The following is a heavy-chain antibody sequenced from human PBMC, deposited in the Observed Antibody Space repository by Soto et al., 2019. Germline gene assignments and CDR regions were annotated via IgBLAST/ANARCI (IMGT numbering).Heavy chain of an antibody. CDR1: GFIFSGYA. V-gene: IGHV3-33*01. J-gene: IGHJ4*02. CDR3: ARDGLARAINF. D-gene: IGHD5-12*01. CDR2: IWYEGSET. Sequence: QVQLVESGGGMVHPGESLRLSCSASGFIFSGYAMHWVRQAPGKGLEWVAMIWYEGSETYYADSVRGRFVISRDNSKDMVYLQMTSLRAEDTAVYYCARDGLARAINFWGQGVPVTVS.